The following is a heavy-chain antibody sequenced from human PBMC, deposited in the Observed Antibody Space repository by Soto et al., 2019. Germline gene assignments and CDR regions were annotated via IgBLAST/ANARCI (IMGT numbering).Heavy chain of an antibody. CDR3: AQRLGSRGSFDH. J-gene: IGHJ4*02. CDR2: VYWGGDK. Sequence: QITLKESGPRLVNPTQTLTLNCTFSGFSLKTGGVSVAWIRQPPGKAPEWLGAVYWGGDKRYRPSLKTRLTITEDTSKNQVVLKMTNMDPVDTATYFCAQRLGSRGSFDHWGQGTRVTVAS. V-gene: IGHV2-5*02. CDR1: GFSLKTGGVS. D-gene: IGHD6-25*01.